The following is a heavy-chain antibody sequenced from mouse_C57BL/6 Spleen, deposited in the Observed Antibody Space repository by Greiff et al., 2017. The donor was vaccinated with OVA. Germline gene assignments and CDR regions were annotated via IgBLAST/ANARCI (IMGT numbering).Heavy chain of an antibody. J-gene: IGHJ2*01. CDR2: IWRGGST. CDR1: GFSLTSYG. D-gene: IGHD1-1*01. Sequence: VKLVESGPGLVQPSQSLSITCTVSGFSLTSYGVHWVRQSPGKGLEWLGVIWRGGSTDYNAAFMSRLSITKDNSKSQVFFKMNSLQADDTAIYYCAKNSYYGSSYFDYWGQGTTLTVSS. V-gene: IGHV2-5*01. CDR3: AKNSYYGSSYFDY.